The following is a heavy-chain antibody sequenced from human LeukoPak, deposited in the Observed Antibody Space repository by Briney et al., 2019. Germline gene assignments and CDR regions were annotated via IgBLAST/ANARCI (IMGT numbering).Heavy chain of an antibody. Sequence: PGGSLRLSCAASGFTFSSYAMHWVRQAPGKGLEYVSAISSNGGSTYYANSVKGRFTISRDNSKNTLYLQMGSLRAEDMAVYYCARGQLPPLKSGGDYWGQGTLVTVSS. J-gene: IGHJ4*02. CDR2: ISSNGGST. CDR1: GFTFSSYA. D-gene: IGHD2-2*01. V-gene: IGHV3-64*01. CDR3: ARGQLPPLKSGGDY.